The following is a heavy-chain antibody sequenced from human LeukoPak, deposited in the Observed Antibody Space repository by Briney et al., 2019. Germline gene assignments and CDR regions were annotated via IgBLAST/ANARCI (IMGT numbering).Heavy chain of an antibody. J-gene: IGHJ4*02. V-gene: IGHV3-23*01. CDR2: VSSSGETT. D-gene: IGHD3-10*01. CDR1: GGSISSSSYY. Sequence: ETLSLTCTVSGGSISSSSYYWGWIRQPPGKGLEWVSSVSSSGETTYYADSVKGRFTISRDNSKSTLYLQMNSLRAEDTALYYCAKEGGLWFGGLFSRYVDFWGQGALVSVSS. CDR3: AKEGGLWFGGLFSRYVDF.